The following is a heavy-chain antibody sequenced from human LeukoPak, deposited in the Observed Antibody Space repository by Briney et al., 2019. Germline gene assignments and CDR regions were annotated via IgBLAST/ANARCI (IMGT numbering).Heavy chain of an antibody. D-gene: IGHD3-10*01. V-gene: IGHV4-59*01. Sequence: SETLSLTCIVSGDSISSYYWSWIRQPPGKGLEWIGYVYYSGTTNYNPSLESRLTMSIDTSKNQLSLNLSSVTAADTAVYYCASASGSYYPFDYWGRGTLVTVSS. CDR2: VYYSGTT. CDR3: ASASGSYYPFDY. CDR1: GDSISSYY. J-gene: IGHJ4*02.